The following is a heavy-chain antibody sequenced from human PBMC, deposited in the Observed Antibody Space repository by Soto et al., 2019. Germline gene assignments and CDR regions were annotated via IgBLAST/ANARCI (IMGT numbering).Heavy chain of an antibody. J-gene: IGHJ4*02. CDR1: GVSISNSSYY. V-gene: IGHV4-39*07. CDR3: AREPYLPKARNDF. CDR2: IYYSGIT. Sequence: SETLSLTCTVSGVSISNSSYYWGWIRRPPGKGLEWIGTIYYSGITYYNPSLKSRVTISVDTSKNQFSLRLTSVTAADSAVYFCAREPYLPKARNDFWGQGTLVTVSS.